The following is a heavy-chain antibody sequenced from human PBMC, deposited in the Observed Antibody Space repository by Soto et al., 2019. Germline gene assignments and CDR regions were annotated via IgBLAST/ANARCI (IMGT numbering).Heavy chain of an antibody. CDR2: IYFRGTT. D-gene: IGHD3-22*01. Sequence: SETLSLTCTVSGGSISSYYWSWIRQPPGKGLEWIGYIYFRGTTNYNPSLKSRVTMSADTSKNQFSLKLNSVTAADTAVYYCARMNYYDSSGYYPIDYWGQGMLVTVSS. CDR3: ARMNYYDSSGYYPIDY. CDR1: GGSISSYY. V-gene: IGHV4-59*01. J-gene: IGHJ4*02.